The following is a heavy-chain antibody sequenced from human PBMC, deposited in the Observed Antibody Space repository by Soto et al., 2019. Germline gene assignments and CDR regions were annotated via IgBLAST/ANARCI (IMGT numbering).Heavy chain of an antibody. CDR2: IKQDGSEK. D-gene: IGHD3-22*01. CDR1: GFTFSSYW. V-gene: IGHV3-7*03. Sequence: GGSLRLSCAASGFTFSSYWMSWVRQAPGKGLEWVANIKQDGSEKYYVDSVKVRFTISRDNAKNSLYLQMNSLRAEDTAVYYCARLTYYYDSSGYFDAFDIWGQATMVTVSS. CDR3: ARLTYYYDSSGYFDAFDI. J-gene: IGHJ3*02.